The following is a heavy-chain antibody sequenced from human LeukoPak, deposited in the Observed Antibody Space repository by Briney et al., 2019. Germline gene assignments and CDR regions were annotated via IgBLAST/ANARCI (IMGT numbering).Heavy chain of an antibody. V-gene: IGHV4-34*01. CDR2: INHSGST. CDR3: ARAITCYELFTGYSREYYFDD. J-gene: IGHJ4*02. D-gene: IGHD3-9*01. Sequence: SETLSLTCAVYGGSFSGHYWSWIRQPPGKGLEWIGEINHSGSTNYNPSLKSRVTISVDTSKNQFSLKLSSVAAADTAVYYCARAITCYELFTGYSREYYFDDWGQGILVTVSS. CDR1: GGSFSGHY.